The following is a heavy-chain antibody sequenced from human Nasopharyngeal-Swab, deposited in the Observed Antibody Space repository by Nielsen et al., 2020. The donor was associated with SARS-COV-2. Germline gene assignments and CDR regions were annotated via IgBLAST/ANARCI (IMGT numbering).Heavy chain of an antibody. V-gene: IGHV4-59*02. CDR3: ARDSRSSGWNWFDP. J-gene: IGHJ5*02. Sequence: ESLKISCAASGFTVSSNYMSWIRQPPGKGLEWIGYIYYSGSTNYNPSLKSRVTISVDTSKNQFSLKLSSVTAADTAVYYCARDSRSSGWNWFDPWGQGTLVTVSS. CDR2: IYYSGST. CDR1: GFTVSSNY. D-gene: IGHD6-19*01.